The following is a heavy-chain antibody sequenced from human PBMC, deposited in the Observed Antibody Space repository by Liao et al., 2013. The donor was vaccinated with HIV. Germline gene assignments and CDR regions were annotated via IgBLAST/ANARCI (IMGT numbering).Heavy chain of an antibody. Sequence: QVQLQQSGPGLVKPSQTLSLTCTVSGRSIRSGSHYWNWIRQPAGKGLEWIGRMYSSGSTNYNPSLKSRVTISDDTSKNHFSLKMTSVTAADTAVYYCASHGASSEWFEELGDYYYMDVWGKGTTVTVSS. CDR3: ASHGASSEWFEELGDYYYMDV. D-gene: IGHD3-10*01. CDR2: MYSSGST. CDR1: GRSIRSGSHY. V-gene: IGHV4-61*02. J-gene: IGHJ6*03.